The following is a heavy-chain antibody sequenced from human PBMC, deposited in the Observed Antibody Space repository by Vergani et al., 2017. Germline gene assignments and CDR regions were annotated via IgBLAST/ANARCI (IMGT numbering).Heavy chain of an antibody. CDR3: ARGRYDSANAFDI. Sequence: QVQLVQSGAEVKKPGSSVKVSCKASGGTFSSYTISWVRQAPGQGLEWMGRIIPILGIANYAQKFQGRVTITADKSTSTAYMELSSLRSEDTAVYYCARGRYDSANAFDIWGQGTMVTVSS. CDR1: GGTFSSYT. CDR2: IIPILGIA. J-gene: IGHJ3*02. D-gene: IGHD3-3*01. V-gene: IGHV1-69*02.